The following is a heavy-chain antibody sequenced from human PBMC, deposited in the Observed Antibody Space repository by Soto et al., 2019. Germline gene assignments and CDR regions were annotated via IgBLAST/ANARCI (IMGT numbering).Heavy chain of an antibody. D-gene: IGHD3-10*01. J-gene: IGHJ6*02. CDR1: GDSISRNGFF. V-gene: IGHV4-31*03. CDR3: ARGTMLRGPGYYYAMDV. CDR2: IYNSGSS. Sequence: TSETLSLTCTVSGDSISRNGFFWTWIRQHPGKGLEWIGYIYNSGSSYYNPSLKSRVIISVDTSKNHFSLNLTAVTAADTAVYYCARGTMLRGPGYYYAMDVWGQGTTGTVSS.